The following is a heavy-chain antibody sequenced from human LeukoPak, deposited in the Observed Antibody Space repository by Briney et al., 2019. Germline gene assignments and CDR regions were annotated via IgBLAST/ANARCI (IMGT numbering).Heavy chain of an antibody. J-gene: IGHJ3*01. CDR2: IYYSGST. CDR1: GGSISSYY. V-gene: IGHV4-59*08. CDR3: AGGGWSFDAFDF. D-gene: IGHD6-19*01. Sequence: SETLSLTCTVSGGSISSYYWSWIRQPPGKGLEWIGYIYYSGSTNYSPSLKSRVTISVDTSKNRFSLRLSSLTAADTAVYFCAGGGWSFDAFDFWGQGTMVTVSS.